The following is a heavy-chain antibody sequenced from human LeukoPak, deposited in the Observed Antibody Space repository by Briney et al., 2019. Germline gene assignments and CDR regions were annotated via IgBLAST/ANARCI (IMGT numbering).Heavy chain of an antibody. J-gene: IGHJ1*01. Sequence: QPGGSLRLSCAASGFTFSSYGMHWVRQAPGKGLEWVAVISYDGGNRYYADSVKGRFTISRDISKNTLYLQMNSLRVEETAVYYCARPQAVAGALKEYFQHWGQGTLVTVSS. D-gene: IGHD6-13*01. CDR1: GFTFSSYG. CDR3: ARPQAVAGALKEYFQH. V-gene: IGHV3-30*03. CDR2: ISYDGGNR.